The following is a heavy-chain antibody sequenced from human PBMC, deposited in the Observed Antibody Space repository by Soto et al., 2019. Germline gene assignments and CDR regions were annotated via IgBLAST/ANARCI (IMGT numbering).Heavy chain of an antibody. J-gene: IGHJ3*02. CDR1: GGSISSYY. Sequence: SETLSLTCTVSGGSISSYYWSWIRQPPGKGLEWIGYIYYSGSTNYNPSLKSRVTISVDTSKNQFSLKLSSVTAADTAVYYCACYDILTGYPDAFDIWGQGTMVTVSS. CDR3: ACYDILTGYPDAFDI. CDR2: IYYSGST. D-gene: IGHD3-9*01. V-gene: IGHV4-59*01.